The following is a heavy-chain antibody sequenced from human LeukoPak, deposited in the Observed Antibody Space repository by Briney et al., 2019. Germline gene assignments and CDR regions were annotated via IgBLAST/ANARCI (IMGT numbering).Heavy chain of an antibody. D-gene: IGHD3-3*01. CDR1: GFAFMHEY. V-gene: IGHV3-11*01. J-gene: IGHJ5*02. CDR3: VRSGWTRGWFDP. Sequence: GGSLRLSCAASGFAFMHEYMSCIRQAPGKGLEWISYITMTGSVIQYSDSVKGRFTTSRDNAKNSLYLQMNSLRAEDTAVYYCVRSGWTRGWFDPWGQGTLVTVSS. CDR2: ITMTGSVI.